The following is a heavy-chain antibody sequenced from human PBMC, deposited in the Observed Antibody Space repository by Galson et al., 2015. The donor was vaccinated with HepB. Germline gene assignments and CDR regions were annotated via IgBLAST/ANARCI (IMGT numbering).Heavy chain of an antibody. CDR2: ISYDGSNK. D-gene: IGHD3-10*01. V-gene: IGHV3-30*04. Sequence: SLRLSCAASGFTFSSYAMHWVRQAPGKGLEWVAVISYDGSNKYYADSVKGRFTISRDNSKNTLYLQMNSLRAEDTAVYYCARDRTEPMVRGVITYYYGMDVWGQGTAVTVSS. CDR3: ARDRTEPMVRGVITYYYGMDV. CDR1: GFTFSSYA. J-gene: IGHJ6*02.